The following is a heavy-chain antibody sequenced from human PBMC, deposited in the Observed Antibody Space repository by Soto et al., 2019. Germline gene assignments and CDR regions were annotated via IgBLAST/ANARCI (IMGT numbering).Heavy chain of an antibody. V-gene: IGHV4-30-4*01. Sequence: PSETLSLTCSVSGDSISNLDYFWAWIRQPLGQALEYIGYIYKSATTYYNPSFESRVAISVDTSKTQFSLNVTAVTAADTAVYFCARGCYCLTGRCFPNWFDSVGQGALVTVSS. J-gene: IGHJ5*01. D-gene: IGHD7-27*01. CDR2: IYKSATT. CDR3: ARGCYCLTGRCFPNWFDS. CDR1: GDSISNLDYF.